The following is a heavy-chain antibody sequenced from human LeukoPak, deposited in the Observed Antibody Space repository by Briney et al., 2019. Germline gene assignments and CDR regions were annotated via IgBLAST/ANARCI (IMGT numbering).Heavy chain of an antibody. CDR1: GFIFSDYY. CDR3: AKDPRYSGYDALSY. V-gene: IGHV3-11*01. D-gene: IGHD5-12*01. J-gene: IGHJ4*02. Sequence: PGGSLRLSCAASGFIFSDYYMSWVRQAPGKGLEWLSYIDLNGDVKYYIDSVKGRFTISRDNAKNSLHLQMDSLRAEDTAVYYCAKDPRYSGYDALSYWGQGTLVTLSS. CDR2: IDLNGDVK.